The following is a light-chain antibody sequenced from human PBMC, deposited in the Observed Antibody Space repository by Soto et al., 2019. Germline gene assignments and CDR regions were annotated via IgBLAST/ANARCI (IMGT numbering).Light chain of an antibody. CDR2: DVS. CDR3: SSYTSSSTLL. V-gene: IGLV2-14*01. CDR1: SSDVVGYNY. Sequence: QSALTQPASVSGSPGQSITISCTGTSSDVVGYNYVSWYQQHPGKAPKLMIYDVSNRPSGVSNRFSGPKSGNTASLTISGLQAEDEADYYCSSYTSSSTLLFGGGTKLTVL. J-gene: IGLJ2*01.